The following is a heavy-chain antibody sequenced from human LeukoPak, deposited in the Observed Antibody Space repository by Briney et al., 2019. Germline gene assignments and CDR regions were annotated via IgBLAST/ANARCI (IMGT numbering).Heavy chain of an antibody. Sequence: GGSLRLSCEVSGFTFGDYWMHWVRQPPGKGLVWVSRINGDERSRAYADSVKGRFTISRDNSKNTLYLQMNSLRVEDTGTYYCARDRAERNWTNHTLFDSWGQGTPVIVSS. D-gene: IGHD1/OR15-1a*01. J-gene: IGHJ4*02. CDR1: GFTFGDYW. V-gene: IGHV3-74*01. CDR2: INGDERSR. CDR3: ARDRAERNWTNHTLFDS.